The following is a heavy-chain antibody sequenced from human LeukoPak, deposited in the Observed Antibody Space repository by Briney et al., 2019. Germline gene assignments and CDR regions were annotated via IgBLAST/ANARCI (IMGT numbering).Heavy chain of an antibody. D-gene: IGHD2-2*01. V-gene: IGHV1-18*01. J-gene: IGHJ4*02. CDR3: ARGGSSTTCDY. CDR1: GYTFTSYG. Sequence: ASVKVSCKASGYTFTSYGITWVRQAPGQGLEWMGWISAYTGYTNYAQKLQGRVTMTTDTSTSTAYMELKTLRSDDTAVYFCARGGSSTTCDYWGQGTLVTVSS. CDR2: ISAYTGYT.